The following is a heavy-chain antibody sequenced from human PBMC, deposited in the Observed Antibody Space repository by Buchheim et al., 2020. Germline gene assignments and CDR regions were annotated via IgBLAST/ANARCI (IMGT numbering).Heavy chain of an antibody. Sequence: EVHLVQSGGGLVQPGGSLRLSCEASGFTFSSAAMTWVRQAPGKGLEWVSSLTISGDFTYYADSVRGRFSISRDNSKNTLYLLMNSLRAEDTAVYYCAKEVRPNDFWGQGTL. CDR2: LTISGDFT. J-gene: IGHJ4*02. CDR1: GFTFSSAA. CDR3: AKEVRPNDF. V-gene: IGHV3-23*04.